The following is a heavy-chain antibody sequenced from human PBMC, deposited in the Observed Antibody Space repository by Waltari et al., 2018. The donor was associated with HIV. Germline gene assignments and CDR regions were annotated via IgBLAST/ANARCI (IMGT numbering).Heavy chain of an antibody. CDR3: ARQDSSGGNYYYGMDV. Sequence: EVQLVESGGGLVKPGGSLRLSCAASGFTFSSYNMKRVRQAPGKGLEWVSSISSSSIYISYADSVKGRFTISRDNAKNSLYLQMNSLRAEDTAVYYCARQDSSGGNYYYGMDVWGQGTTVTVSS. CDR1: GFTFSSYN. J-gene: IGHJ6*02. V-gene: IGHV3-21*01. D-gene: IGHD3-22*01. CDR2: ISSSSIYI.